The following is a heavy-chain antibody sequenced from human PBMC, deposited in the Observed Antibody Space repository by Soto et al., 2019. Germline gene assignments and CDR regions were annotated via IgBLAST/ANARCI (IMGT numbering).Heavy chain of an antibody. J-gene: IGHJ6*02. CDR3: ARDLSYYDSSGYYLAAGMDV. V-gene: IGHV3-30*19. CDR2: ISYDGSNK. D-gene: IGHD3-22*01. CDR1: GFTFSSYG. Sequence: GGSLRLSCAASGFTFSSYGMHWVRQAPGKGLEWVAVISYDGSNKYYADSVKGRFTISRDNSKNTLYLQMNSLRAEDTAVYYCARDLSYYDSSGYYLAAGMDVWGQGTTVTVSS.